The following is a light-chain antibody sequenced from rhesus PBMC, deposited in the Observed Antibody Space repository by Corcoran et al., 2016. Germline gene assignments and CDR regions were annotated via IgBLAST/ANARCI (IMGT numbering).Light chain of an antibody. Sequence: DIQMTQSPSSLSASVGDTVTITCRASQGISSYLNWFQQKPGKAPKLLIYGASSLESGVPSRFSGGGFGTDFTLTISSLKPEDFATYYCLHHNGYPLTFGGGTKVEIK. V-gene: IGKV1-28*02. CDR3: LHHNGYPLT. CDR1: QGISSY. J-gene: IGKJ4*01. CDR2: GAS.